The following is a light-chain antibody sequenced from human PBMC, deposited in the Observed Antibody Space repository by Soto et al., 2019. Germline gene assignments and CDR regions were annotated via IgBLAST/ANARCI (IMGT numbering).Light chain of an antibody. CDR3: QQDDSTPIT. Sequence: EIVMTQSPGTLSESPRERGTLSCRASQSVSSGYLAWYQQKPGQAPRLLIFGTSNRATDIPDRFSGSGSGTDFTLTIIRLEPEDFAVYYCQQDDSTPITFGQGTRLEI. J-gene: IGKJ5*01. CDR2: GTS. V-gene: IGKV3-20*01. CDR1: QSVSSGY.